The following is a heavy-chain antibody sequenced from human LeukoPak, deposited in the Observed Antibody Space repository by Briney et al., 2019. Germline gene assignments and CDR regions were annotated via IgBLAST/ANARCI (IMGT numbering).Heavy chain of an antibody. V-gene: IGHV3-48*03. CDR3: ARQRIAVTVGGDFDY. CDR1: GFTFSDYE. Sequence: GGSLRLSCAVPGFTFSDYEMNWVRQAPGKGLEWVAYIINGGSIIYYGDSVKGRFTISRDNAKNSLHLQMNSLRAEDTAVYYCARQRIAVTVGGDFDYWGQGTLVTVSS. D-gene: IGHD6-19*01. J-gene: IGHJ4*02. CDR2: IINGGSII.